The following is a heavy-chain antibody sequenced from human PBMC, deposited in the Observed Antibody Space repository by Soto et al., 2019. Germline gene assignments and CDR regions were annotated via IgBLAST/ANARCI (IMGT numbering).Heavy chain of an antibody. V-gene: IGHV5-51*01. CDR1: GYRFTSYY. Sequence: GESLKICCKGSGYRFTSYYIAWVRQMPGKGLEWTGIIHPGDSETRYSPSFQGHVIISADKSISSAYLQWSSLEAADTAMYYCARQRITRVRGVSSSGLDVWGQGTTVTVSS. CDR2: IHPGDSET. J-gene: IGHJ6*02. D-gene: IGHD3-10*01. CDR3: ARQRITRVRGVSSSGLDV.